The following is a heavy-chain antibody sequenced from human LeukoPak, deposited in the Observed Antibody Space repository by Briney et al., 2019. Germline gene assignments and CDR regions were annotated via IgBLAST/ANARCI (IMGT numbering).Heavy chain of an antibody. CDR1: GGSISSSSYY. CDR2: IYYSGST. Sequence: PSETLSLTCTVSGGSISSSSYYWGWIRQPPGKGLEWIGSIYYSGSTYYNPSLKSRVTISVDTSKNQFSLKLTSVTAADTAVYYCARNLDVVIPAAMYFDYWGQGTLVTVSS. D-gene: IGHD2-2*01. CDR3: ARNLDVVIPAAMYFDY. V-gene: IGHV4-39*07. J-gene: IGHJ4*02.